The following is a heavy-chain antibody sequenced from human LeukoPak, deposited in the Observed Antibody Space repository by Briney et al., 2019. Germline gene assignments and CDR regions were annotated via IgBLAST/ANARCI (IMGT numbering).Heavy chain of an antibody. D-gene: IGHD5-18*01. CDR2: ISYDGSNK. J-gene: IGHJ4*02. CDR3: AKDTSMVIDY. V-gene: IGHV3-30*18. Sequence: GGSLRLSCAASGFTLSSYGMHWVRQAPGKGLEGVAVISYDGSNKYYADSVKGRFTISRDSSKNTLYLQMNSLRADDTAIYYCAKDTSMVIDYWGQGTLLTVSS. CDR1: GFTLSSYG.